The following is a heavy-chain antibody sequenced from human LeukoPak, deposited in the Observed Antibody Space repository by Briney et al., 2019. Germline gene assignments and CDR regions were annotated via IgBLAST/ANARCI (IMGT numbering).Heavy chain of an antibody. CDR2: IIPIFGTT. CDR1: GGTFSIYA. Sequence: ASVKVSCKASGGTFSIYAISWVRQAPGQGLEWMGGIIPIFGTTNYAQKFQGRVTITADKSTSTAYMELSSLRSEDTAVYYCASIGGPAAGKDYYMDVWGKGTTVTVSS. J-gene: IGHJ6*03. CDR3: ASIGGPAAGKDYYMDV. V-gene: IGHV1-69*06. D-gene: IGHD6-13*01.